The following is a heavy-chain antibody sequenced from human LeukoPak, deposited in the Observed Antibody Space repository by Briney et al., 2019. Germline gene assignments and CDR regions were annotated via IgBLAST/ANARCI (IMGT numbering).Heavy chain of an antibody. Sequence: GGSLRLSCAASGFTFSSYSMNWVRQAPGKGLEWVPSISSSSSYIYYADSVKGRFTISRDNAKNSLYLQMNSLRAEDTAVYYCARSAHSSGYYGAAFDIWGQGTMVTVSS. J-gene: IGHJ3*02. V-gene: IGHV3-21*01. CDR3: ARSAHSSGYYGAAFDI. CDR1: GFTFSSYS. D-gene: IGHD3-22*01. CDR2: ISSSSSYI.